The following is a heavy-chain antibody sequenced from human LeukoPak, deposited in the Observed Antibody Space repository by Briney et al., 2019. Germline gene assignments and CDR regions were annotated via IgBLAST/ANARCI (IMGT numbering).Heavy chain of an antibody. Sequence: GGSLRLSCAASGFTFNTYSMSWVRQAPGKGLEWVANMMEDGSEKYYVDSVKGRFTISRDNAKNSLYLQMNSLRVEDTAVYYCARLLIVGSGSYPLDCWGQGTLVTVSS. V-gene: IGHV3-7*01. D-gene: IGHD3-10*01. CDR1: GFTFNTYS. J-gene: IGHJ4*02. CDR3: ARLLIVGSGSYPLDC. CDR2: MMEDGSEK.